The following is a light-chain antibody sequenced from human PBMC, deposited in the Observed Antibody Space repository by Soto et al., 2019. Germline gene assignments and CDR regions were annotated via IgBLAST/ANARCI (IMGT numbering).Light chain of an antibody. V-gene: IGLV2-14*01. CDR3: SSYTSSRGV. Sequence: QSALTQPASVSGSPGQSITISCTGTSSDVGGYNYVSWYQQHPGKAPKLMIYDVSNRPSGVSNRFSGSKSGNTASLTISGLQDDDEDYYYCSSYTSSRGVFGGGTQLTVL. CDR1: SSDVGGYNY. CDR2: DVS. J-gene: IGLJ2*01.